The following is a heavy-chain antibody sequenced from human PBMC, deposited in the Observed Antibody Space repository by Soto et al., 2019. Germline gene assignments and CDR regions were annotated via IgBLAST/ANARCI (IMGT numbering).Heavy chain of an antibody. CDR1: GFAFSSYA. J-gene: IGHJ6*01. CDR2: ISYDGSNK. D-gene: IGHD1-26*01. CDR3: AMGMSGSYSVRDLDHYYYGMDV. V-gene: IGHV3-30-3*01. Sequence: GGSLRLSCAASGFAFSSYAMHWVRQAPGKGLEWVAVISYDGSNKYYADSVKGRFTISRDNSKNTLYLQMNSLGAEDTAVYYCAMGMSGSYSVRDLDHYYYGMDVWGQGATIRVPS.